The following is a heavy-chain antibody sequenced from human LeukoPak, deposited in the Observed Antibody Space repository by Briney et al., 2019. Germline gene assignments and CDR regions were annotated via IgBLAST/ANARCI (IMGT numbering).Heavy chain of an antibody. V-gene: IGHV3-23*01. Sequence: GGSLRLSCAASGFTFSSYAMSWVRQAPGKGLEWVSAISGSGGSTYYADSVKGRFTISRDNSKNTLYLQMNSLRAEDTAVYYCAKGARPTEYYYYYYMDVWGKGTTVTVSS. J-gene: IGHJ6*03. D-gene: IGHD6-6*01. CDR2: ISGSGGST. CDR3: AKGARPTEYYYYYYMDV. CDR1: GFTFSSYA.